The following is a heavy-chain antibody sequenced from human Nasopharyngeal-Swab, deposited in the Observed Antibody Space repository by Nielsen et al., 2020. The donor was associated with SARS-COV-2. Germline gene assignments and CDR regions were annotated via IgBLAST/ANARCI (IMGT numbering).Heavy chain of an antibody. V-gene: IGHV4-59*01. CDR1: GGSFSSYH. CDR3: ARERISDWTYSYYMDV. D-gene: IGHD3-9*01. J-gene: IGHJ6*03. Sequence: SETLSLTCGVYGGSFSSYHWSWIRQPPGKGLEWIGFVYTSGNTDYNPSLKSRGTISMDTSKSQFSLKLISVTAADTALYYCARERISDWTYSYYMDVWGKGTTVTVSS. CDR2: VYTSGNT.